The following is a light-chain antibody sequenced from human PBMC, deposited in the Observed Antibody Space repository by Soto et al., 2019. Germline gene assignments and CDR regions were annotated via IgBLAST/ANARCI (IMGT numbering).Light chain of an antibody. CDR3: SLYTCDNTYV. V-gene: IGLV2-18*01. J-gene: IGLJ1*01. CDR1: STCFISYNC. Sequence: QSVVTQPPSVSGSPGPSVTISCTGTSTCFISYNCLYWHRQPSGTAPNRLIYEARNRTSWVPDGFSGSKSGNMASLTISALQDAYEADYYYSLYTCDNTYVFGTGTRSPS. CDR2: EAR.